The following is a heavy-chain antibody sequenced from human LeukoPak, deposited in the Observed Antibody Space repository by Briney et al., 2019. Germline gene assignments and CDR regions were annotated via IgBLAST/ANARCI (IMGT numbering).Heavy chain of an antibody. D-gene: IGHD3-10*01. V-gene: IGHV3-21*01. CDR3: ARGPGHYYGSGSPS. J-gene: IGHJ4*02. CDR1: GFTLSSYS. Sequence: GGSLRLSCAASGFTLSSYSMNWVRQAPGKGLEWVSSISSSSSYIYYADSVKGRFTISRDNAKNSLYLQMNSLRAEDTAVYYCARGPGHYYGSGSPSWGQGTLVTVSS. CDR2: ISSSSSYI.